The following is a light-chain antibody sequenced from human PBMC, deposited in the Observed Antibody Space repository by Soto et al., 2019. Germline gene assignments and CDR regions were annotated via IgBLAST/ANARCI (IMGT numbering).Light chain of an antibody. Sequence: QSVLTQPPSASGTPGQRVTISCSGSSSNIGSNTVNWYQQLPGTAPKLLIYSNSQRPSGVPDRFSGSKSGTSASLAITGLQAEDEADYYCQSYDSSLSGYVFGTGTKVTVL. V-gene: IGLV1-44*01. CDR3: QSYDSSLSGYV. J-gene: IGLJ1*01. CDR1: SSNIGSNT. CDR2: SNS.